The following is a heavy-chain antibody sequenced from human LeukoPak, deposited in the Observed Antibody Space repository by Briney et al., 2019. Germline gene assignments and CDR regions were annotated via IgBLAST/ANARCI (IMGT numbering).Heavy chain of an antibody. CDR3: AKDGGYQVASPNHDAFNA. D-gene: IGHD4-23*01. J-gene: IGHJ3*01. V-gene: IGHV3-30*18. Sequence: GGSLRLSCAASGFTFSSYGMHWVRQAPGKGLEWVAVISYDGRNKYSADSVKGRFTVSRDNSKNTLYLQMDSLRAEDTAVYYCAKDGGYQVASPNHDAFNAWGQGTMVTVSP. CDR2: ISYDGRNK. CDR1: GFTFSSYG.